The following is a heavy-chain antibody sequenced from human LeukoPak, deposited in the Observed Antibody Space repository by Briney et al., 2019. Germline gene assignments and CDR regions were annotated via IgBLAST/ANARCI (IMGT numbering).Heavy chain of an antibody. D-gene: IGHD4-17*01. J-gene: IGHJ4*02. V-gene: IGHV4-59*01. CDR1: GGSISSYY. Sequence: SETLSLTCTVSGGSISSYYWTWIRQTPGKGLDWIGYIHYTGSTNYNPSLKSRVTISVDTSKSQFSLELTSVAAADTAVYYCAGGPAVTTNDYWGQGTLVTVFS. CDR2: IHYTGST. CDR3: AGGPAVTTNDY.